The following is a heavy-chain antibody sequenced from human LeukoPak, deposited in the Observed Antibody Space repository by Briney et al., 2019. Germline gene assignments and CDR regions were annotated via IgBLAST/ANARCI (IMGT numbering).Heavy chain of an antibody. CDR2: IIPILGIA. Sequence: SVKVSCKASGGTFSSYAISWVRQAPGQGLEWMGRIIPILGIANYAQKFQGRVTITADKSTSTAYMELSSLRSEDTAVYYCARDGSGSGRSGWYFDLWGRGTLVTVSS. CDR1: GGTFSSYA. D-gene: IGHD6-19*01. J-gene: IGHJ2*01. CDR3: ARDGSGSGRSGWYFDL. V-gene: IGHV1-69*04.